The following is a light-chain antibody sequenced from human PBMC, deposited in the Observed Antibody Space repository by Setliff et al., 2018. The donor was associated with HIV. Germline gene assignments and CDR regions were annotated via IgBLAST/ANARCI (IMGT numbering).Light chain of an antibody. CDR1: HNIYTY. J-gene: IGKJ4*01. CDR3: QQSYFTPLT. Sequence: DIQMTQSPSSLSASVGDRVSITCRASHNIYTYLNWYQQKPGKAPRLLIFATSSLQSGVPSRFGGRGSGTDFTLTISNLQPEDFAAYYCQQSYFTPLTFGGGTKVDMK. V-gene: IGKV1-39*01. CDR2: ATS.